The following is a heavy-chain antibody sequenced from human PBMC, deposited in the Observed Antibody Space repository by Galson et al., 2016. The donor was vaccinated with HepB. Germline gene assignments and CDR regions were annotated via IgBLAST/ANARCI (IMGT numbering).Heavy chain of an antibody. CDR3: ARGVIGLNWNYGRVKRSALYFDN. CDR2: IHYSGST. CDR1: GDSISSSRSY. V-gene: IGHV4-39*01. D-gene: IGHD1-7*01. Sequence: SETLSLTCSVSGDSISSSRSYWGWIRQSPGKGLEHIGSIHYSGSTYYNPSLESRITISVYTSKNQFSLRLTSVTAADTAVYFCARGVIGLNWNYGRVKRSALYFDNWGQGSLVTVSS. J-gene: IGHJ4*02.